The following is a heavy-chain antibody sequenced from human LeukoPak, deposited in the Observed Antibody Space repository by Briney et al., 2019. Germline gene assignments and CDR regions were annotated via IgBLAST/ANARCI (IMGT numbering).Heavy chain of an antibody. V-gene: IGHV1-2*02. D-gene: IGHD2-15*01. Sequence: ASVKVSCKASGYTFTGYYMHWVRQAPGQGLEWMGWINPNSGGTNYAQKFQGRVTMTRDTSISTAYMELSRLRSDDTAVYYCARVYVAGSLQNWFDPWGQGTLVTVSS. CDR2: INPNSGGT. J-gene: IGHJ5*02. CDR3: ARVYVAGSLQNWFDP. CDR1: GYTFTGYY.